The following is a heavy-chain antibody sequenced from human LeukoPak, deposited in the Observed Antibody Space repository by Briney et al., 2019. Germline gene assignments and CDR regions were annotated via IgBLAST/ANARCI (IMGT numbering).Heavy chain of an antibody. Sequence: GGSLRLSCAASGFTFSSYWMSWVRQAPGKGLEWVANIKQDGSEKYYVDSVKGRFTISRDNAKNSLYLQMNSLRAEDTAVYYCARRDYYDSSGSYYFDYWGQGTLVTVSS. CDR1: GFTFSSYW. J-gene: IGHJ4*02. CDR2: IKQDGSEK. D-gene: IGHD3-22*01. V-gene: IGHV3-7*01. CDR3: ARRDYYDSSGSYYFDY.